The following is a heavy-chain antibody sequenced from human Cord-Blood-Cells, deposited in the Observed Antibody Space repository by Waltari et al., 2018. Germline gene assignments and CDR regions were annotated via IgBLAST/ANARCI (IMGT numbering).Heavy chain of an antibody. V-gene: IGHV3-9*03. CDR2: SSWNSGSI. J-gene: IGHJ2*01. CDR1: GFTFDDYA. Sequence: EVQLVESGGGLVQPGRSLRLSCAASGFTFDDYAMHWVRQAPGEGLGWVSGSSWNSGSIGYADSVKGRFTISRDTAKNSLYLQMNSLRAEDMALYYCARGSLYWYFDLWGRGTLVTVSS. D-gene: IGHD6-13*01. CDR3: ARGSLYWYFDL.